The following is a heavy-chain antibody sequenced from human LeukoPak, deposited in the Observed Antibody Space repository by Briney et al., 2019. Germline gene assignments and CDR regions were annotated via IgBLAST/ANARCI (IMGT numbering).Heavy chain of an antibody. CDR3: ARRRYSSGQIDY. CDR2: IYDSGST. D-gene: IGHD6-19*01. CDR1: GGSISSYS. Sequence: SETLSLTCTVSGGSISSYSWSWIRQPPGKGLECIGYIYDSGSTNYNPSLKSRVAISVDKSKNQFSLKLSSVTAADTAVYYCARRRYSSGQIDYWGQGTLVTVSS. V-gene: IGHV4-59*08. J-gene: IGHJ4*02.